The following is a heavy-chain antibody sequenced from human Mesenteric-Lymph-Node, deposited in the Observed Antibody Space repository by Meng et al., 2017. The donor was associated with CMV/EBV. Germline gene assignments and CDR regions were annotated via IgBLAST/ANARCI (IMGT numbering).Heavy chain of an antibody. J-gene: IGHJ4*02. CDR1: GFTFSSYA. CDR2: ISGSGSTT. V-gene: IGHV3-23*01. Sequence: GGSLRLSCAASGFTFSSYAMSWVRQAPGKGLEWVSAISGSGSTTYYADSVKGRFTMSRDNSKNTLYLQMSSLRAEDTAVYYCAMATIFGVFDYWGQGTLVTVSS. CDR3: AMATIFGVFDY. D-gene: IGHD3-3*01.